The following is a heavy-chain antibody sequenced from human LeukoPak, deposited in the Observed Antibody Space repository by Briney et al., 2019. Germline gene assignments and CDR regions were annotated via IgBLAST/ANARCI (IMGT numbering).Heavy chain of an antibody. V-gene: IGHV3-23*01. CDR1: GFTFSTYA. Sequence: PGGSLRLSCAASGFTFSTYAISCVRQAPGKVLEWVSAISGSGGSTNHADSVKGRFTISRDNSNNTLYVQMNSLRAEDTAVYYCAKSRSGWYLFDYWGQGTLVTVSS. D-gene: IGHD6-19*01. J-gene: IGHJ4*02. CDR2: ISGSGGST. CDR3: AKSRSGWYLFDY.